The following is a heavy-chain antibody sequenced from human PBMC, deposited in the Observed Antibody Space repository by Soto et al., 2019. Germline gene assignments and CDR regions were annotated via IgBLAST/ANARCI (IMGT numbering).Heavy chain of an antibody. CDR3: TRLSSTWYLAY. D-gene: IGHD2-15*01. CDR2: AKAKGDTYTT. V-gene: IGHV3-72*01. CDR1: GFTFSDYR. J-gene: IGHJ1*01. Sequence: EVQLVESGGGLVQPGGSLRLSCVASGFTFSDYRFDWVRQAPGKGLEWVGRAKAKGDTYTTDYAASVKGRFTISRDDSQNSLYLQMDSLKTDDTAVYYCTRLSSTWYLAYWGQGTLVTVSS.